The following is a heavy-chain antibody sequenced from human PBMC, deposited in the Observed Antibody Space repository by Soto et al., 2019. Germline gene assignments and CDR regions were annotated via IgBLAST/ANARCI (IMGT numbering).Heavy chain of an antibody. D-gene: IGHD4-17*01. CDR1: GFTFDDYA. V-gene: IGHV3-9*01. CDR2: ISWNSGSI. CDR3: AAAPVTTYDY. Sequence: GGSLRLSCAASGFTFDDYAMHWVRQAPGKGLEWVSGISWNSGSIGYADSVKGRFTISRDNAKNSLYLQMNSLRAEDTAVYYCAAAPVTTYDYWGQGTLVTVS. J-gene: IGHJ4*02.